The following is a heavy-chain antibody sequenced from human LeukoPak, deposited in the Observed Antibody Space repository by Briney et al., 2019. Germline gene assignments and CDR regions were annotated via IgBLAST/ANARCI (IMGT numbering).Heavy chain of an antibody. CDR1: GGSISSYY. CDR2: IYYSGST. V-gene: IGHV4-59*01. J-gene: IGHJ4*02. Sequence: SETLSLTCTVSGGSISSYYWSWLRQPPGKGLEWIGYIYYSGSTNYNPSLTSRVTISVDTSKNQFSLELSSVTAADTAVYYCARGEDGYSLYFDYWGQGTLVTVSS. D-gene: IGHD5-24*01. CDR3: ARGEDGYSLYFDY.